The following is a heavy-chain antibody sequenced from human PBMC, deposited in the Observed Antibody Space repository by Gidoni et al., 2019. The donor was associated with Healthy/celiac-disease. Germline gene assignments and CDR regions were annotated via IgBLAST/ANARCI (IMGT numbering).Heavy chain of an antibody. CDR2: ISYDGSNK. Sequence: QVQLVESGGGVVKPGRSLRLSCAASGFTFSGYAMHWVRQAPGKGLEWVAVISYDGSNKYYADSVKGRFTISRDNSKNTLYLQMNSLRAEDTAVYYCARDGRFDFYQPSNWFDPWGQGTLVTVSS. CDR3: ARDGRFDFYQPSNWFDP. V-gene: IGHV3-30*01. CDR1: GFTFSGYA. D-gene: IGHD3-9*01. J-gene: IGHJ5*02.